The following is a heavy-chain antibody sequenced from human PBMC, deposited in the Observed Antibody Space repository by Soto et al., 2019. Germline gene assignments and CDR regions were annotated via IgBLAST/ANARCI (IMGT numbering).Heavy chain of an antibody. J-gene: IGHJ4*02. CDR3: ARERGGYCASTSCQQTERFDY. CDR1: GFTFSSYW. Sequence: GGSLRLSCAASGFTFSSYWMTWVRQAPGKGLEWVANIKQDGSEKYYVDSVKGRFTISRDNAKNSLYLQMNSLRAEDTAVYYCARERGGYCASTSCQQTERFDYWGQGTLVTVSS. V-gene: IGHV3-7*05. D-gene: IGHD2-2*01. CDR2: IKQDGSEK.